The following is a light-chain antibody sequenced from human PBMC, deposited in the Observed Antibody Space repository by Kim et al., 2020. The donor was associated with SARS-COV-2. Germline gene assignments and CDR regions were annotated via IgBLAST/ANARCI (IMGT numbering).Light chain of an antibody. J-gene: IGLJ3*02. CDR2: DND. CDR1: RSNIGSNR. CDR3: ATWDSSLSVGV. V-gene: IGLV1-51*01. Sequence: QSVLTQPPSVSAAPGHKVTISCSGSRSNIGSNRVSWYQQFPGTAPRLITYDNDKRPSGIPDRLSGSKSGTSATLGITGLRTGDEADYYCATWDSSLSVGVFGGGTKVTVL.